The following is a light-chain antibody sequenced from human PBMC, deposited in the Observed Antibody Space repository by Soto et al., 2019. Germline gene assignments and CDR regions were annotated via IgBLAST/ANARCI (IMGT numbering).Light chain of an antibody. CDR1: NSDLV. V-gene: IGLV2-11*01. Sequence: QSALTQPRSVSGSPGQSVTISCSGTNSDLVSWYQQHPGKAPKFIIYYVSQRPSGVPDRFSGSKSGNTASLTISGLQPEDEADYYCCASAGSPTWVFGGGTQLTVL. CDR2: YVS. J-gene: IGLJ3*02. CDR3: CASAGSPTWV.